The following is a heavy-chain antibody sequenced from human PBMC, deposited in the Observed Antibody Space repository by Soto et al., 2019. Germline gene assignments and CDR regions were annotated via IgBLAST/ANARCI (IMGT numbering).Heavy chain of an antibody. CDR3: AKDAEDYCGGGRCYSMAALDI. CDR2: ISYDGSNK. D-gene: IGHD2-15*01. Sequence: GGSLRLSCAASGFTFSSYGMHWVRQAPGKGLEWVAVISYDGSNKYYADSVKGRFTISRDNSKNTLYLQMNSLRAEDTAVYYCAKDAEDYCGGGRCYSMAALDIWGKGTMVTVSS. CDR1: GFTFSSYG. J-gene: IGHJ3*02. V-gene: IGHV3-30*18.